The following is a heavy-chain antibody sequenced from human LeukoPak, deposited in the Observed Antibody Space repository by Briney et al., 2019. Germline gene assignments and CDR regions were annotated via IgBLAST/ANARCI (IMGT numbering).Heavy chain of an antibody. V-gene: IGHV1-2*02. CDR3: ARGAGVAPAKGSHYYYYMDV. D-gene: IGHD1-26*01. CDR1: GGTFSSYA. CDR2: INPNSGGT. Sequence: ASVKVSCKASGGTFSSYAISWVRQAPGQGLEWMGWINPNSGGTNYAQKFQGRVTMTRDTSISTAYMELSRLRSDDTAVYYCARGAGVAPAKGSHYYYYMDVWGKGTTVTVSS. J-gene: IGHJ6*03.